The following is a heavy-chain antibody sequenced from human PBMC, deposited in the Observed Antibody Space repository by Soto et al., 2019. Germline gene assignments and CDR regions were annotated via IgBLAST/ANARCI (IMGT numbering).Heavy chain of an antibody. CDR3: ARTRQRRPVFYVDY. V-gene: IGHV1-69*01. CDR1: GGPFNTFG. D-gene: IGHD2-2*01. CDR2: IIPKYGTT. J-gene: IGHJ4*02. Sequence: QVRLMQSGAEVTKPGSSVKVSCKASGGPFNTFGISWVRQAPGQGLEWMGGIIPKYGTTNYARRFQGRVTITADESTTTAYLELSSLRHDDTAIYYCARTRQRRPVFYVDYWGQGTPISVTS.